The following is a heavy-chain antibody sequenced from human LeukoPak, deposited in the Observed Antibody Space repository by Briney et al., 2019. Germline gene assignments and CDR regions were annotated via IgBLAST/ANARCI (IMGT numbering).Heavy chain of an antibody. CDR3: ARKGGSSGWYTSDY. CDR1: GFTFSSYA. J-gene: IGHJ4*02. V-gene: IGHV3-23*01. D-gene: IGHD6-19*01. Sequence: PGGSLRLSCAASGFTFSSYAMTWVRQAPGKGLEWVSAISSNGRGTYYPDSVKGRFTISRDNAKNSLYLQMNSLRAEDTAVYYCARKGGSSGWYTSDYWGQGTLVTVSS. CDR2: ISSNGRGT.